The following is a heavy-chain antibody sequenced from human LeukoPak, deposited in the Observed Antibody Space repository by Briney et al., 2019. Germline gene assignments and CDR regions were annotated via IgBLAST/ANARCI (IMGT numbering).Heavy chain of an antibody. Sequence: PGGSLRLSCAASGFTFSSYAMSWVRQAPGKGLEWVSAISGSGGSTYYADSVKGRFTISRDNSKNTLYLQMNSLRAEDTAVYYCAKDYYDILTGYYEKGPFDYWGQGTLVTVSS. CDR1: GFTFSSYA. D-gene: IGHD3-9*01. J-gene: IGHJ4*02. CDR2: ISGSGGST. CDR3: AKDYYDILTGYYEKGPFDY. V-gene: IGHV3-23*01.